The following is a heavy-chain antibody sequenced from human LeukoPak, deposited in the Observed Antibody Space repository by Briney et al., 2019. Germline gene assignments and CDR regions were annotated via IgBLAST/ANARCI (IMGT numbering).Heavy chain of an antibody. CDR1: GYTFGGYY. V-gene: IGHV1-8*02. J-gene: IGHJ5*02. D-gene: IGHD3-10*01. CDR2: MNPNSGNT. Sequence: ASVKVSCKTSGYTFGGYYIQWVRQAPGQGLEWMGWMNPNSGNTGYAQKFQGRVTMTRNTSISTAYMELSSLRSEDTAVYYCARDPTVWSQTHWFDPWGQGTLVTVSS. CDR3: ARDPTVWSQTHWFDP.